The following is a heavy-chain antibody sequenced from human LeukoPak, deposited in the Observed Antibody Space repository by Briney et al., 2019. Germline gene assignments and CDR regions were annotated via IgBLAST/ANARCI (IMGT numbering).Heavy chain of an antibody. CDR2: IYHGGST. CDR1: GYSISSGYY. J-gene: IGHJ4*02. D-gene: IGHD2-15*01. Sequence: SETLSLTCAVSGYSISSGYYWGWIRQPPGKGLEWIGSIYHGGSTYYNPSLKSRVTISVDTSKNQFSLKLSSVTAADTAVYYCAREVVVAATLDYWGQGTLVTVSS. CDR3: AREVVVAATLDY. V-gene: IGHV4-38-2*02.